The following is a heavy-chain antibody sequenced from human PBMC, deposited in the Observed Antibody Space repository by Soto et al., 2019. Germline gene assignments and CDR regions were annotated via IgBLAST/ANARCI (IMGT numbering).Heavy chain of an antibody. CDR3: AKDRPRRTSGYFFDY. CDR1: GGSISSYY. D-gene: IGHD1-1*01. CDR2: IYYSGST. J-gene: IGHJ4*02. V-gene: IGHV4-59*12. Sequence: PSETLSLTCTVSGGSISSYYWSWIRQPPGKGLEWIGYIYYSGSTYYNPSLKSRVTISVDTSNNQFSLKLSSVTAADTALYYCAKDRPRRTSGYFFDYWGQGTPVTVSS.